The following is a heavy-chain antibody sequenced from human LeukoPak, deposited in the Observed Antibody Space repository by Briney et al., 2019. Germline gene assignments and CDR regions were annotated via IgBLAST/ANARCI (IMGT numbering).Heavy chain of an antibody. J-gene: IGHJ6*03. CDR1: GYTFTSYD. CDR2: MNPNSGNT. D-gene: IGHD5-18*01. Sequence: ASVKVSCKASGYTFTSYDINWVRQATGQGLEWMGWMNPNSGNTGYAQKFQGRVTMTRNTSISTAYMELSSLRSEDTAVYYCARGRESSYGLYYYYYYMDVWGKGTTVTISS. CDR3: ARGRESSYGLYYYYYYMDV. V-gene: IGHV1-8*01.